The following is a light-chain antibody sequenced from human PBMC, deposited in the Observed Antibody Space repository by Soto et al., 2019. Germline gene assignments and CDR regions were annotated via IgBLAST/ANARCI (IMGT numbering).Light chain of an antibody. CDR2: GAI. J-gene: IGKJ1*01. V-gene: IGKV3-15*01. CDR1: QNVRRN. CDR3: QQYNLWPPWT. Sequence: EIVMTQSPATLSVSPGERVSLSCRASQNVRRNLAWYQQKPGQAPSLLIFGAITRATGVPARFSGSGSGTDFTLTISSLQSEDSAIYYCQQYNLWPPWTFGQGTKVDIK.